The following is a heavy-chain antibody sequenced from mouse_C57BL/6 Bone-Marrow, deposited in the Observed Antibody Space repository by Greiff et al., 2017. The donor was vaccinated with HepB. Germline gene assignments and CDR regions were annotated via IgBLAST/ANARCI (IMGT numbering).Heavy chain of an antibody. CDR1: GYTFTSYC. Sequence: QVQLQQPGAELVKPGASVKMSCKASGYTFTSYCITWVKQRPGQGLEWMGDIYPGSGSTNYNEKFKSKATLTVDTSSSAAYIQLSSLAAEDAAVYCCTRDSSGDREIWDWGKAASVTAAS. CDR3: TRDSSGDREIWD. D-gene: IGHD3-2*02. J-gene: IGHJ4*01. V-gene: IGHV1-55*01. CDR2: IYPGSGST.